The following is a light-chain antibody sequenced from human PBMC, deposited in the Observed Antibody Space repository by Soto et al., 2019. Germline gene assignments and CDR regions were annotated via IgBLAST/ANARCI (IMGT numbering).Light chain of an antibody. V-gene: IGLV2-11*01. Sequence: QSALTQPRSVSGSPGQSVTISCTGTSSDVGGYDFVSWYRQHPGKGPELIMYDVGRRPSGVPDRFSGSKSGDTASLTVSGLQAEDEADYYCYSYAGNNVLFGGGTKVTVL. CDR3: YSYAGNNVL. CDR1: SSDVGGYDF. CDR2: DVG. J-gene: IGLJ2*01.